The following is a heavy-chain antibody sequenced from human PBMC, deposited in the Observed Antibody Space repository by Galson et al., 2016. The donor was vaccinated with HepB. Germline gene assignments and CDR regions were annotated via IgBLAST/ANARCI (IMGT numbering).Heavy chain of an antibody. V-gene: IGHV3-48*02. CDR2: ISSSSSTI. CDR1: GFTFSSYS. J-gene: IGHJ4*02. CDR3: ARDRWQEGSSWQFDY. Sequence: SLRLSCAASGFTFSSYSMNWVRQAPGKGLKWVSYISSSSSTIYYADSVKGRFTTSRDNAKNSLYLQMNSLRDEDTAVYYCARDRWQEGSSWQFDYWGQGTLVTVSS. D-gene: IGHD6-13*01.